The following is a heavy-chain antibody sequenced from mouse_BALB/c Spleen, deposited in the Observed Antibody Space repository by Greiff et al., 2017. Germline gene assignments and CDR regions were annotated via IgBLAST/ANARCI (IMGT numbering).Heavy chain of an antibody. CDR1: GFNIKDYY. CDR2: IDPENGDT. Sequence: EVKLMESGAELVRSGASVKLSCTASGFNIKDYYMHWVKQRPEQGLEWIGWIDPENGDTEYAPKFQGKATMTADTSSNTAYLQLSSLTSEDTAVYYCNRDYGDYWGQGTTLTVSS. CDR3: NRDYGDY. J-gene: IGHJ2*01. D-gene: IGHD1-1*01. V-gene: IGHV14-4*02.